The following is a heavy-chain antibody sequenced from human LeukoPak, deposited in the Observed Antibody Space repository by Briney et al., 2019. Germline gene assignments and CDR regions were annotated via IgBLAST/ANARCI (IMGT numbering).Heavy chain of an antibody. D-gene: IGHD3-3*01. CDR1: GGSINSYY. CDR3: ATNYTALSAFDS. V-gene: IGHV4-4*07. CDR2: IYTSGST. J-gene: IGHJ4*02. Sequence: PSETLSLTCTVSGGSINSYYWTWIRQPAGKGLEWIGHIYTSGSTKYNPSLKSRVTMSIDTSKNQFSLNLYSMTAADTAVYYCATNYTALSAFDSWGQGTLVTVSS.